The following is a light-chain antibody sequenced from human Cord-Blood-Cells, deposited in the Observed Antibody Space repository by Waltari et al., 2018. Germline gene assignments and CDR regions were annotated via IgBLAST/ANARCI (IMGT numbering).Light chain of an antibody. Sequence: EIVMTQSPATLSVSPGERATLSCRASQSISSNLAWYQQKPGQAPRRLIYGESTSATGIPARFSDSRSGTEFTLTISCLQSGDFAVYYCQQDNNWPPLTFGGGTKVEIK. CDR1: QSISSN. CDR3: QQDNNWPPLT. V-gene: IGKV3-15*01. J-gene: IGKJ4*01. CDR2: GES.